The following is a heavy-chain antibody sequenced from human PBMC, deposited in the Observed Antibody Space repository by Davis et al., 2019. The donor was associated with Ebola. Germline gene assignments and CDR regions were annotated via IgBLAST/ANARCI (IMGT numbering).Heavy chain of an antibody. CDR2: ISSSSSTI. V-gene: IGHV3-48*02. CDR3: ARPPTDWFDP. J-gene: IGHJ5*02. Sequence: GESLKISCAASGFTFSSYSMNWVRQAPGKGLEWVSYISSSSSTIYYADSVKGRFTISRDNAKNSLYLQMNSLRDEDTAVYYCARPPTDWFDPWGQGTLVTVSS. D-gene: IGHD4-11*01. CDR1: GFTFSSYS.